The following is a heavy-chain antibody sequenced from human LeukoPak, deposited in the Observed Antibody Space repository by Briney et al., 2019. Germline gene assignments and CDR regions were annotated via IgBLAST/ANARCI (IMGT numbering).Heavy chain of an antibody. J-gene: IGHJ4*02. CDR1: GGSISSHY. Sequence: SETLSLTCTVSGGSISSHYWSWIRQPPGKGLEWIGYIYYSGSTNYNPSLKSRVTISVDTSKNQFSLKLSSVTAADTAVYYCARSIGDFWSGSNFDYWGQGTLVTLSS. CDR3: ARSIGDFWSGSNFDY. D-gene: IGHD3-3*01. V-gene: IGHV4-59*11. CDR2: IYYSGST.